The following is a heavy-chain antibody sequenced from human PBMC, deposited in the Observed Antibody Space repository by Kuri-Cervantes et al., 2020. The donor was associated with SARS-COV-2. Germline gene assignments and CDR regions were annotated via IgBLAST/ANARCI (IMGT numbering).Heavy chain of an antibody. CDR3: AKEGPSVGWFDP. J-gene: IGHJ5*02. Sequence: GGSLRPSCAASGFTFSSYAMSWVRQAPGKGLEWVSAISGSGGSTYYADSVKGRFTISRDNAKNSLYLQMNSLRAEGTDLYYCAKEGPSVGWFDPWGQGTLVTVSS. CDR2: ISGSGGST. CDR1: GFTFSSYA. V-gene: IGHV3-23*01.